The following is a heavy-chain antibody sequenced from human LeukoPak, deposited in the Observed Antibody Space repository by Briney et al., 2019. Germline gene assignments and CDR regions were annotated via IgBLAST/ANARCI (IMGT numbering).Heavy chain of an antibody. CDR1: GFTFSSYW. J-gene: IGHJ4*02. CDR2: IKQDGSEK. Sequence: GGSLRLSCAASGFTFSSYWMSWVRQAPGKGLEWVANIKQDGSEKYYVDSVKGRFTISRDNAKNSLYLQMNSLRAEDTAVYYCARDGPYCSSTSCFQTFDYWGQGTLVAVSS. V-gene: IGHV3-7*03. CDR3: ARDGPYCSSTSCFQTFDY. D-gene: IGHD2-2*01.